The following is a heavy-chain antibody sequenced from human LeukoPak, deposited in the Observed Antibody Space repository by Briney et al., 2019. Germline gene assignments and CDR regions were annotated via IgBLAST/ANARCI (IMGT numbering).Heavy chain of an antibody. Sequence: PGGSLRLSCAASGFTFSNFALSWVRQAPGKGLEWISAISDSGVYTYYLESMKGRFTISRENSKNTVYLQMSSLRDEDTAVYYCARDRDYGSGSYYYGFDPWGQGTLVTVSS. CDR2: ISDSGVYT. CDR3: ARDRDYGSGSYYYGFDP. V-gene: IGHV3-23*01. CDR1: GFTFSNFA. D-gene: IGHD3-10*01. J-gene: IGHJ5*02.